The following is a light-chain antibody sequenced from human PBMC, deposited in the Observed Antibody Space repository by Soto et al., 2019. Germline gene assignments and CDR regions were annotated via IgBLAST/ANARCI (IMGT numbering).Light chain of an antibody. CDR1: QSISSN. J-gene: IGKJ1*01. CDR2: RAS. CDR3: QHYNNWPPWT. Sequence: DIVMTQSPATLSVSPGERATLSCRASQSISSNLAWYQQKPGQAPRLLMYRASTRATGIPARFSGSGSGTDFTLTISSLQSEDFAIYYCQHYNNWPPWTFGQGTKVEIK. V-gene: IGKV3-15*01.